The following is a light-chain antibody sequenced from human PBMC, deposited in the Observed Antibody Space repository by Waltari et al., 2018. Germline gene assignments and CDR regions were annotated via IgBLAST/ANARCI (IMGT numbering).Light chain of an antibody. V-gene: IGLV3-25*03. Sequence: SHELTQPPSVSVSPGQTANITCSGDTLPKQFVYWFQQKPGQAPVLVIYKDNERASGIPERFSGAGSGTTVTLTMSDVRLEDEADYYCQAADTSGIYYVFGGGTKVTVL. CDR1: TLPKQF. J-gene: IGLJ1*01. CDR2: KDN. CDR3: QAADTSGIYYV.